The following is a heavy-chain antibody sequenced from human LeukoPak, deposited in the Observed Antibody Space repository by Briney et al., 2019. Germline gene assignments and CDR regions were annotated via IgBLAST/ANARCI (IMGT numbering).Heavy chain of an antibody. CDR3: ARWAYYDSSGYLVDAFDI. V-gene: IGHV4-61*02. D-gene: IGHD3-22*01. Sequence: SETLSLTCTVSGGSISSGSYYWSWIRQPAGKGLEWIGRIYTSGSTNYNPSLKSRVTISVDTSKNQFSLKLSSVTAADTAVYYCARWAYYDSSGYLVDAFDIWGQGTMVTVSS. CDR2: IYTSGST. CDR1: GGSISSGSYY. J-gene: IGHJ3*02.